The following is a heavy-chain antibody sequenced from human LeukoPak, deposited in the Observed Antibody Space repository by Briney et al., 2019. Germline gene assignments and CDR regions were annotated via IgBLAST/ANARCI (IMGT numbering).Heavy chain of an antibody. CDR1: GFTFSSYG. Sequence: PGGSLRLSCAASGFTFSSYGMHWVRQAPGKGLEWVAITWYDGSNKYYADSVKGRFTISRDNSKNTLYLQMNSLRAEDTAVYYCARMVRDHWGWFDPWGQGTLVTVSS. CDR2: TWYDGSNK. J-gene: IGHJ5*02. CDR3: ARMVRDHWGWFDP. D-gene: IGHD3-10*01. V-gene: IGHV3-33*01.